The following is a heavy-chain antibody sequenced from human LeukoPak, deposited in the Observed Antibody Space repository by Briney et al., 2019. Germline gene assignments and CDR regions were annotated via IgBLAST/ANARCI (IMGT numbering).Heavy chain of an antibody. J-gene: IGHJ4*02. CDR2: ISSSSYI. CDR1: GFTFSSYS. CDR3: ARDPGYSSSWAWLY. Sequence: PGGSLRLSCAASGFTFSSYSMNWVRQAPGKGLEWVSSISSSSYIYYADSVKGRFTISRDNAKNSLYLQMNSLRAEDTAVYYCARDPGYSSSWAWLYWGQGTLVTVSS. D-gene: IGHD6-13*01. V-gene: IGHV3-21*01.